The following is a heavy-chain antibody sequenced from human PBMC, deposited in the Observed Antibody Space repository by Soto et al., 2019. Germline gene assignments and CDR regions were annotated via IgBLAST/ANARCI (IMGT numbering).Heavy chain of an antibody. CDR3: ARGSPGDYYHGMDV. J-gene: IGHJ6*02. Sequence: QVQLQESGPGLVKPSQTLSLICKVSGGSMSSGDYYWSWIRQPPGRGLEWIGNIYDSGCTYYSPSLKSRVTISVDTSRNQFSLKLRSVTAADTAVYYCARGSPGDYYHGMDVWGQGTTVTVSS. CDR1: GGSMSSGDYY. V-gene: IGHV4-30-4*01. CDR2: IYDSGCT.